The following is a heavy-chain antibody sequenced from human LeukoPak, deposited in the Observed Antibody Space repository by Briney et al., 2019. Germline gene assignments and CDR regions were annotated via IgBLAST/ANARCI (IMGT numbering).Heavy chain of an antibody. CDR2: ISSNSVAT. Sequence: KPGGSLRLSCVASDFTFSTSSMNWVRQAPGKGLEWVSSISSNSVATFYSDSVKGRFTISRDNVKNLLYLQMNSLRAEDTAVYYCARVVDFWSGYRDDSDAFDIWGQGTMVTVSS. D-gene: IGHD3-3*01. J-gene: IGHJ3*02. CDR3: ARVVDFWSGYRDDSDAFDI. V-gene: IGHV3-21*06. CDR1: DFTFSTSS.